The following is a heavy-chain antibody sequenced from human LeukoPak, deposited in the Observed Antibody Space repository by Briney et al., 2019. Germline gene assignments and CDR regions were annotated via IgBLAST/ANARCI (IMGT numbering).Heavy chain of an antibody. CDR2: IRCDGRSI. Sequence: GGPLRLSCAASGFTFSSYGMHWVRQTPGKGLEWVATIRCDGRSIYYADSVKGRLTISRDNSKSTLYLQMSSLRAEDTAVYYCARDAYSRPTNWFDPWGQGTLVTVSS. CDR3: ARDAYSRPTNWFDP. CDR1: GFTFSSYG. V-gene: IGHV3-30*02. J-gene: IGHJ5*02. D-gene: IGHD4-11*01.